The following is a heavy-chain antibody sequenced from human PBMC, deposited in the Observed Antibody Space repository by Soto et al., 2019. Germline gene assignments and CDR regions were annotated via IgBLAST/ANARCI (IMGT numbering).Heavy chain of an antibody. CDR1: GGTFSTYA. J-gene: IGHJ6*02. CDR3: ARGRPRSGPPFYYYGLDV. CDR2: VLPMSGSS. V-gene: IGHV1-69*06. Sequence: QVQLVQSGAEVKKPGSSVKVSCKASGGTFSTYAISWVRQAPGQGLEWMGRVLPMSGSSNYAQKFQGRVTITADKDTNIAYMEVRSLSSEDTAVYYCARGRPRSGPPFYYYGLDVWGQGTTVIVSS. D-gene: IGHD1-26*01.